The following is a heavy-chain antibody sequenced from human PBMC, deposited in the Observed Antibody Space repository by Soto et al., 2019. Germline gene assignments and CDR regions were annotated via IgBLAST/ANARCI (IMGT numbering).Heavy chain of an antibody. V-gene: IGHV3-30-3*01. J-gene: IGHJ4*02. CDR1: GFTFSSYA. Sequence: GGSLRLSCAASGFTFSSYAMHWVRQAPGKGLEWVAVISYDGSNKYYADSVKGRFTISRDNSKNTLYLQMNSLRAEDTAVYYCARSYTLMIASFALGYWGQGTLVPVSS. CDR3: ARSYTLMIASFALGY. CDR2: ISYDGSNK. D-gene: IGHD3-22*01.